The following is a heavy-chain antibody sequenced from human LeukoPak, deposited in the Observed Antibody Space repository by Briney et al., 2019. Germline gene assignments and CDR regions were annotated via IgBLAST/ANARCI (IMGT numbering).Heavy chain of an antibody. Sequence: GGSLRLSCAASGFTFGSYAMHWVRQAPGKGLEWVSAISGSGGSTYYADSVKGRFTISRDNSKNTLYLQMNSLRAEDTAVYYCAKDHDILTGYQYWGQGTLVTVSS. V-gene: IGHV3-23*01. CDR2: ISGSGGST. J-gene: IGHJ4*02. CDR1: GFTFGSYA. CDR3: AKDHDILTGYQY. D-gene: IGHD3-9*01.